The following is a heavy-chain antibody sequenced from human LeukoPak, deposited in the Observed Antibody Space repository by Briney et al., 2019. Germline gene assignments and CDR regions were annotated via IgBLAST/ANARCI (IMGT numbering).Heavy chain of an antibody. V-gene: IGHV3-7*01. Sequence: GGSLRLSCAASGFTFNSYAMSWVRQAPGKGLEWVANIKQDGSEKSYVDSVKGRFAISRDNAKNSLYLQMNSLRAEDTAVYFCARDMTGYCTSSSCFGGLCDYWGQGTLVTVSS. J-gene: IGHJ4*02. D-gene: IGHD2-2*01. CDR3: ARDMTGYCTSSSCFGGLCDY. CDR2: IKQDGSEK. CDR1: GFTFNSYA.